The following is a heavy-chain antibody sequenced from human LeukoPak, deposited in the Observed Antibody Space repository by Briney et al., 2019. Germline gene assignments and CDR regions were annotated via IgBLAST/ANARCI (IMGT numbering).Heavy chain of an antibody. D-gene: IGHD7-27*01. CDR1: GGSIRNYY. J-gene: IGHJ3*02. CDR3: ARALSGALDAFDI. Sequence: SETLSLTCTVSGGSIRNYYWSWIRQPPGKGLEWIGYIYYSGSTNYNPSLKSRVTISVDTSKNQFSLKLSSVTAADTAVYYCARALSGALDAFDIWGQGTMVTVSS. CDR2: IYYSGST. V-gene: IGHV4-59*12.